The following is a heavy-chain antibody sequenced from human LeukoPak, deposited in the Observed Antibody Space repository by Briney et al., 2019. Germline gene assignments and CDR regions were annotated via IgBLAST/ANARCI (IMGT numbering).Heavy chain of an antibody. Sequence: PSETLSLTCTVSGGSVSSDNYYWSWIRQPPGKGLEWIGYIYYSGSTKYNPSLKSRVTISVDTSKNQFSLKLSSVTTADTAIYYCAREGGNYLVDYWGQGTLATVSS. CDR1: GGSVSSDNYY. J-gene: IGHJ4*02. D-gene: IGHD5-24*01. CDR3: AREGGNYLVDY. CDR2: IYYSGST. V-gene: IGHV4-61*01.